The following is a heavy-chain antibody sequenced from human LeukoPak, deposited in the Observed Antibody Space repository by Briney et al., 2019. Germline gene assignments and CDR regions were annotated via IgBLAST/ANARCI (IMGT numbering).Heavy chain of an antibody. D-gene: IGHD3-3*01. CDR2: IKQDGSEK. CDR1: GFTYSRYW. J-gene: IGHJ4*02. V-gene: IGHV3-7*01. Sequence: SGGSLRLSCAASGFTYSRYWMSWVRQAPGKGREWVANIKQDGSEKYYMDSLKGRFTISRDNAKNSLFLQMNSLRAEDTAVYYCARLYDFSSGYYQDYWGQGTPVTVSS. CDR3: ARLYDFSSGYYQDY.